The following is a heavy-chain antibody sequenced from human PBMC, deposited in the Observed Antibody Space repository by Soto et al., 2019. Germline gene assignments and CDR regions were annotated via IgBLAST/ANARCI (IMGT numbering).Heavy chain of an antibody. D-gene: IGHD6-25*01. V-gene: IGHV4-34*01. CDR1: GGSFSGYY. J-gene: IGHJ5*02. CDR3: ARGHRDAAALRPGRWFDP. CDR2: INHSGST. Sequence: KASETLSLTCAVYGGSFSGYYWSWIRQPPGKGLEWIGEINHSGSTNYNPSLKSRVTISVDTSKNQFSLKLSSVTAADTAVYYCARGHRDAAALRPGRWFDPWGQGTLVTVSS.